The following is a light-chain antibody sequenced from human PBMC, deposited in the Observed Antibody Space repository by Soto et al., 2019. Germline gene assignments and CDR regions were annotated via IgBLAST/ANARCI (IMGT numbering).Light chain of an antibody. CDR2: DAS. V-gene: IGKV3-20*01. CDR1: EILSSSY. J-gene: IGKJ1*01. Sequence: EIVLTQSPGTLSLYPGQRATLSCRASEILSSSYLAWYQQKPGQAPRLLIYDASGRATGIPDRFSGSGSGTDFTLTISRLEPEDSAVYYCQQDNNWPPTFGQGTKVDIK. CDR3: QQDNNWPPT.